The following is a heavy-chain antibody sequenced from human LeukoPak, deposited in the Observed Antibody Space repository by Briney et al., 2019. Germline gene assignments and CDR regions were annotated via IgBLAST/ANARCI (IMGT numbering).Heavy chain of an antibody. CDR1: GFTFSSYG. CDR3: AKDAPVNEQTLDY. J-gene: IGHJ4*02. V-gene: IGHV3-30*02. CDR2: IRYDGSNK. Sequence: GGSLRLSCAASGFTFSSYGMHWVRPAPGKGLEWVAFIRYDGSNKYYADSVKGRFTISRDNSKNTLYLQMNSLRAEDTAVYYCAKDAPVNEQTLDYWGQGTLVTVSS. D-gene: IGHD2-8*01.